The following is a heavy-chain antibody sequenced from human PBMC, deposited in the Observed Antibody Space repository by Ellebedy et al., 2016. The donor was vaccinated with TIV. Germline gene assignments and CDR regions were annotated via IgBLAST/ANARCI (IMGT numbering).Heavy chain of an antibody. CDR1: GFTFSSYS. Sequence: GESLKISCTASGFTFSSYSMNWVRQAPGKGLEWVANIKPDSGEINHAESVEGRFTISRDNAKNSLYLQMNNLRAEDTAVYYCVRDKYNMNRFDPWGQGTLVTVSS. CDR3: VRDKYNMNRFDP. D-gene: IGHD1-14*01. J-gene: IGHJ5*02. V-gene: IGHV3-7*01. CDR2: IKPDSGEI.